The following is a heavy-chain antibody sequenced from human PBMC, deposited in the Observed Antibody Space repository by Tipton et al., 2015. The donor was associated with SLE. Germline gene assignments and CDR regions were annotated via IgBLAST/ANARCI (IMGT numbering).Heavy chain of an antibody. Sequence: TVSLTCTVSGGSVSPYYWGWIRQSPGKGLEWIGYVHSTGTPNYNPSLKRRVIISVDTSKNQFSLKLNSVTAADTAVYYCAKEKYGVFDIWGQGTMVIVSS. D-gene: IGHD2-8*01. CDR3: AKEKYGVFDI. J-gene: IGHJ3*02. CDR1: GGSVSPYY. CDR2: VHSTGTP. V-gene: IGHV4-59*02.